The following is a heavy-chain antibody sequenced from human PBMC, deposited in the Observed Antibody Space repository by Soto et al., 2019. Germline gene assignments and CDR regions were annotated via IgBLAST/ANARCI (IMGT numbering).Heavy chain of an antibody. D-gene: IGHD2-15*01. CDR3: ARDLQAVLLPDGFDI. CDR2: ISSSASAI. Sequence: QVQLVESGGGLVKPGGSLRLSCAASGFTFKDFSMGWIRQAPGKGLEWVSYISSSASAIYYADSVKGRFTSSRDNAKNSLYLQMNSLRVEDTAVYYCARDLQAVLLPDGFDIWGQGTMVTVSS. CDR1: GFTFKDFS. V-gene: IGHV3-11*01. J-gene: IGHJ3*02.